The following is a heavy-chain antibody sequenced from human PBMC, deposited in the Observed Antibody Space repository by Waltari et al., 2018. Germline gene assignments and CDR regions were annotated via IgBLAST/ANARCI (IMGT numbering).Heavy chain of an antibody. CDR3: ATDPSYYGSGTYWAGWFDP. V-gene: IGHV4-38-2*02. D-gene: IGHD3-10*01. J-gene: IGHJ5*02. CDR1: GYSIRSTYY. CDR2: IFHSGST. Sequence: QVQLQESGPGLVKPSATLSLTCTVSGYSIRSTYYWGWIRQSPGKGLEWIGSIFHSGSTYYNPSLKSRVTISVDTSKNQFSLKLSSVTAADTAVYYCATDPSYYGSGTYWAGWFDPWGQGTLVTVSS.